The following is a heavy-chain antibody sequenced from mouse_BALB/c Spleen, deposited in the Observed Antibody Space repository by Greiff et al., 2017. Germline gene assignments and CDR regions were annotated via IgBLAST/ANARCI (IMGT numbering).Heavy chain of an antibody. V-gene: IGHV1-4*01. CDR2: INPSSSYT. CDR1: GYTFTSYT. CDR3: ARSDLGRSAMDY. J-gene: IGHJ4*01. D-gene: IGHD3-3*01. Sequence: VQLQQSGAELVRPGASLKMSCTASGYTFTSYTMHWVKQRPGQGLEWIGDINPSSSYTNYNQKFKDQATLTADNSSNTAYMQLSSLTSEDSAVYYCARSDLGRSAMDYWGQGTSVTVSA.